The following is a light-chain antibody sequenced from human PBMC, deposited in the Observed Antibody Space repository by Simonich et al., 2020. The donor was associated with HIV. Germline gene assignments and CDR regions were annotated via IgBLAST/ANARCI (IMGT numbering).Light chain of an antibody. J-gene: IGKJ4*01. Sequence: DIVMTQSPDSLAVSLGERATINCKSSQSLLYSSNNKNYLAWYQQKPGQPPKLLIYWASTRESGVPDRFSGSGSGTDFTLTISSLQAEDVAVYYCQQYYSPTLAFGGGTKVEIK. CDR3: QQYYSPTLA. CDR1: QSLLYSSNNKNY. V-gene: IGKV4-1*01. CDR2: WAS.